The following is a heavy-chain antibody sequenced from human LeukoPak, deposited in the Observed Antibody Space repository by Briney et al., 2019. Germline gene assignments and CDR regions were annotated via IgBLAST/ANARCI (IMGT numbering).Heavy chain of an antibody. CDR3: ARGLTGLLDFDI. V-gene: IGHV1-8*03. CDR1: GYTFTSYD. J-gene: IGHJ3*02. CDR2: MNPNSGNT. Sequence: ASVKVSCKASGYTFTSYDINWVRQATGQGLEWMGWMNPNSGNTGYAQKFQGRVTITRNTSISTAYMELSSLRSEDTAVYYCARGLTGLLDFDIWGQGTMVIVSS. D-gene: IGHD1-20*01.